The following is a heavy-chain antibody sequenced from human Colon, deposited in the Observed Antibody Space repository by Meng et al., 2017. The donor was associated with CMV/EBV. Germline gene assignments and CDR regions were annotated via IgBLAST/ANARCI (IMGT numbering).Heavy chain of an antibody. J-gene: IGHJ6*02. CDR3: AKDRGRLFRDYYFGLDV. V-gene: IGHV3-53*01. D-gene: IGHD3-10*01. CDR2: IYTSGST. CDR1: GFNINENY. Sequence: GESLKISCVASGFNINENYISWVRQPPGRGLEWISFIYTSGSTFYADSVKGRFTVSRNLSENTVYLQMNSLRVEDSAVYFCAKDRGRLFRDYYFGLDVWGQETTVTVSS.